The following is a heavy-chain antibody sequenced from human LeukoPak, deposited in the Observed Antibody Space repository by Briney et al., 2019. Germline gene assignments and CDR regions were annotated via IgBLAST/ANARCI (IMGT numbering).Heavy chain of an antibody. V-gene: IGHV4-59*08. CDR2: IYYSGST. CDR3: ARLVTTSGGYCSGGSCRGWFDP. D-gene: IGHD2-15*01. CDR1: GGSISSYY. J-gene: IGHJ5*02. Sequence: SETLSLTCTVSGGSISSYYWSWIRQPPGKGPEWIGYIYYSGSTNYNPSLKSRVTISVDTSKNQFSLKLSSVTAADTAVYYCARLVTTSGGYCSGGSCRGWFDPWGQGTLVTVSS.